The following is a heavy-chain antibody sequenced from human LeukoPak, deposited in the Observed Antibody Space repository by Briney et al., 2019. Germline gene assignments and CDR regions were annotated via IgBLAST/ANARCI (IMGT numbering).Heavy chain of an antibody. CDR3: ARGSIVVVPAAFEP. J-gene: IGHJ5*01. Sequence: GGSLRLSCAASRFTFSSYWMHWVRQAPGKGLVRVSRINSDGSSTSYADSVKGRFTISRDNAKNTLYLQMNSLRAEDTAVYYCARGSIVVVPAAFEPWGQGTLVTVSS. CDR1: RFTFSSYW. CDR2: INSDGSST. V-gene: IGHV3-74*01. D-gene: IGHD2-2*01.